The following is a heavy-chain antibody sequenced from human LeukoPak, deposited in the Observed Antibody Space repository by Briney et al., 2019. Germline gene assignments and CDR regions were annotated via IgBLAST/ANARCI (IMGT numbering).Heavy chain of an antibody. J-gene: IGHJ3*02. CDR1: GFTFSSYW. V-gene: IGHV3-74*01. Sequence: GESLRLSCAASGFTFSSYWTHWVRQAPGQGLGWVSRIKNDGRSPSYADSVKGRFTISSDSAKNTVYLQIDSLGAEDTAVYYCARDPHGGSGSDPHDAFDIWGQGTMVTVSS. CDR3: ARDPHGGSGSDPHDAFDI. D-gene: IGHD1-26*01. CDR2: IKNDGRSP.